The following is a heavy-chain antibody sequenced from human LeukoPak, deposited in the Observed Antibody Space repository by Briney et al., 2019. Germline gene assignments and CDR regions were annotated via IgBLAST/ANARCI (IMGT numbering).Heavy chain of an antibody. J-gene: IGHJ4*02. CDR3: ARENEWELPSDYFDY. V-gene: IGHV4-38-2*02. D-gene: IGHD1-26*01. CDR2: IYHSGST. Sequence: KPSETLSLTCTVSGYSISSGYYWGWIRQPPGKGLEWIGSIYHSGSTYYNPSLKSRVTISVDTSKNQFSLKLSSVTAADTAVYYCARENEWELPSDYFDYWGQGTLVTVSS. CDR1: GYSISSGYY.